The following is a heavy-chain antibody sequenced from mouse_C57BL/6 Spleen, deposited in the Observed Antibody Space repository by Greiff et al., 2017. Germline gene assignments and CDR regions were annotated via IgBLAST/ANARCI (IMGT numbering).Heavy chain of an antibody. V-gene: IGHV1-64*01. D-gene: IGHD1-1*01. CDR1: GYTFTSYW. CDR3: SVITTVVNYFDY. J-gene: IGHJ2*01. CDR2: IHPNSGST. Sequence: VQLQQPGAELVKPGASVKLSCKASGYTFTSYWMHWVKQRPGQGLEWIGMIHPNSGSTNYNEKFKSKATLTVDKSSSTAYMQLRRLTSADSAVYYCSVITTVVNYFDYWGQGTTLTVSS.